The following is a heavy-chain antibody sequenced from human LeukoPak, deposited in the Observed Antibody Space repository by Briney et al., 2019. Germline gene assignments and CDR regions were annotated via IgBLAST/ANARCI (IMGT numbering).Heavy chain of an antibody. D-gene: IGHD6-19*01. Sequence: GGSLRLSCVASGFIVSAKYMGWVRQAPGKGLEWVSVIYNGAETSYADPVKGRFTISRDNTENTLYLQMNTLRDEDTAVYYCAGATQWLAYDYWGQGTLVTVSS. J-gene: IGHJ4*02. CDR1: GFIVSAKY. CDR2: IYNGAET. CDR3: AGATQWLAYDY. V-gene: IGHV3-53*01.